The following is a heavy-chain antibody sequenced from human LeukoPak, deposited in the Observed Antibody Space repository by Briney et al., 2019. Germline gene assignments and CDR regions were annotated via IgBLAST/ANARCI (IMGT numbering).Heavy chain of an antibody. D-gene: IGHD6-19*01. CDR3: ARMGSSGWPKNFDY. J-gene: IGHJ4*02. CDR1: GGSISSGGYS. CDR2: IYHSGST. Sequence: PSETLSLTCAVSGGSISSGGYSWSWIRQPPGKGLEWIGYIYHSGSTNYNPSLKSRVTISVDTSKNQFSLKLSSVTAADTAVYYCARMGSSGWPKNFDYWGQGTLVTVSS. V-gene: IGHV4-30-2*01.